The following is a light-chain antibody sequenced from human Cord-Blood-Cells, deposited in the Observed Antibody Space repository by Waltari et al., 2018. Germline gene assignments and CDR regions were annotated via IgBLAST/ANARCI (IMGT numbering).Light chain of an antibody. J-gene: IGKJ4*01. CDR2: DAS. V-gene: IGKV3-11*01. CDR3: QQRSNWLT. Sequence: EIVLTQSPATLSLSPGASATLSCRASQSVSSYLAWYQQKPGQAPRLLIYDASNRATGIPARFSGSGSGTDFTLTIGSLEPEDFAVYYCQQRSNWLTFGGGTKVEIK. CDR1: QSVSSY.